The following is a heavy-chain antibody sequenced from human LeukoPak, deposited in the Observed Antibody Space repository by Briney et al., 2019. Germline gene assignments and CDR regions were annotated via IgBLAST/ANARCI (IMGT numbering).Heavy chain of an antibody. Sequence: SETLSLTCTVSGGSINSYYWSWIRQPPGKGLEWIGYIYDSGSTNYNPSLKSRVTISVDTSNNQFSLKLSSVTAADTTVYYCACLTTADAFDIWGQGTMVTVSS. J-gene: IGHJ3*02. V-gene: IGHV4-59*01. CDR2: IYDSGST. D-gene: IGHD3-22*01. CDR1: GGSINSYY. CDR3: ACLTTADAFDI.